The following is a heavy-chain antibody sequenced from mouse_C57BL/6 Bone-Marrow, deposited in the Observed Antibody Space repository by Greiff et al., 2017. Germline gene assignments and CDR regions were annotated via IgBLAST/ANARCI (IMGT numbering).Heavy chain of an antibody. CDR3: AREDYGSSYPSMDY. J-gene: IGHJ4*01. Sequence: EVKLMESGPGLVKPSQSLSLTCSVTGYSITSGYYWNWIRQFPGNKLEWMGYISYDGSNNYNPSLKNRISITRDTSKNQFFLKLKYVTTEDTATYDCAREDYGSSYPSMDYWGQGTSVTVSS. V-gene: IGHV3-6*01. CDR1: GYSITSGYY. CDR2: ISYDGSN. D-gene: IGHD1-1*01.